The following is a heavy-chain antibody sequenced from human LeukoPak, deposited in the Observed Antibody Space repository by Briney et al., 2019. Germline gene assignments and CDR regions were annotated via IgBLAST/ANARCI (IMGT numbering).Heavy chain of an antibody. V-gene: IGHV3-30*04. CDR3: AREKYSSVWYGDY. D-gene: IGHD6-19*01. CDR1: GFTFSSYA. CDR2: ISYDVSNK. Sequence: SVRLSCAASGFTFSSYAMHWVRQAPGKGLEWVAVISYDVSNKYYADSVKGRFTISRDNSKNTLYLQMNSLRAEDTAVYYCAREKYSSVWYGDYWGQGTLVSVSS. J-gene: IGHJ4*02.